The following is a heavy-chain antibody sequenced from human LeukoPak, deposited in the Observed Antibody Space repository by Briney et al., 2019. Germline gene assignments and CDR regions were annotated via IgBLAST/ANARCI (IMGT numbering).Heavy chain of an antibody. D-gene: IGHD6-6*01. J-gene: IGHJ4*02. CDR3: ARLSTSSYYFDY. V-gene: IGHV4-59*08. CDR1: GGSISSYY. CDR2: IYYSGST. Sequence: SETLSLTCTVSGGSISSYYWSWIRQPPGKGLEWIGYIYYSGSTNYNPSLKSRVTMSVDTSKNQFSLKLSSVTVADTAVYFCARLSTSSYYFDYWGQGTLVTVSS.